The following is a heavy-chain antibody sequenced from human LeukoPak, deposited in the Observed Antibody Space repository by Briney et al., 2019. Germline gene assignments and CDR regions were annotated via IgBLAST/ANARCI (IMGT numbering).Heavy chain of an antibody. V-gene: IGHV3-23*01. CDR1: GFTFSNYA. CDR3: AKSVPTRGWYFDL. J-gene: IGHJ2*01. Sequence: PGGSLRLSCAASGFTFSNYAMSWVRQAPRKGLEWVSGISGSGAGTYYADPAKGRFTISRDNSKNTLYLQMNSLRAEDTAVYYCAKSVPTRGWYFDLWGRGTLVTVSS. CDR2: ISGSGAGT.